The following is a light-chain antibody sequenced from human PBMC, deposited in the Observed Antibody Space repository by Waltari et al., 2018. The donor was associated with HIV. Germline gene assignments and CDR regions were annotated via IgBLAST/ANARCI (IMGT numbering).Light chain of an antibody. V-gene: IGKV3-11*01. CDR1: QSVSTY. J-gene: IGKJ5*01. CDR2: GAS. CDR3: HQRSNWPIT. Sequence: EIVLPQSPATLSLSPGETATLSCRASQSVSTYLAWYQQKPGQAPRLLIYGASSRATGIPARFSGSGSGTDFTLTISSLEPGDFGVYYCHQRSNWPITFGQGTRLEIK.